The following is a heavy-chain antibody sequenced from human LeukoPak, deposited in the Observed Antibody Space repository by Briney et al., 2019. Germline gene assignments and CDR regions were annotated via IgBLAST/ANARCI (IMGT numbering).Heavy chain of an antibody. CDR3: ARDATSGGDILTGYFRDY. Sequence: GASVKVSCKASGGTFSSYAISWVRQAPGQGLEWMGRLIPILGIANYAQKFQGRVTITADKSTSTAYMELSSLRSEDTAVYYCARDATSGGDILTGYFRDYWGQGTLVTVSS. CDR1: GGTFSSYA. J-gene: IGHJ4*02. D-gene: IGHD3-9*01. V-gene: IGHV1-69*04. CDR2: LIPILGIA.